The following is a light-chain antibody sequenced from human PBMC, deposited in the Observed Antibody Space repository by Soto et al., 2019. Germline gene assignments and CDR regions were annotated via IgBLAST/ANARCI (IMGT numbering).Light chain of an antibody. J-gene: IGKJ2*01. Sequence: EIVMTQSPATLSVSPGARATLSCRASQSVSSNLAWYQQKPGQAPRLLMYGASTRVIGIPVRFSGSGSGTEFTHTISSLQPEDFAVYYCQQYYDWPLYTFGQGTKLEIK. V-gene: IGKV3-15*01. CDR3: QQYYDWPLYT. CDR2: GAS. CDR1: QSVSSN.